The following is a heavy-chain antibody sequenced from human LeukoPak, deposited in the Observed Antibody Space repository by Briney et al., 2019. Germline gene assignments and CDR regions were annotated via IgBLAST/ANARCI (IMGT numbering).Heavy chain of an antibody. J-gene: IGHJ3*01. D-gene: IGHD1-26*01. CDR3: ASHEGIGGSYS. Sequence: SETLALTCSVSGGSMNSNVHYWDWIRQPPGKGLEWIGSIYYRGTTYYKASLKSRVTISVDTTKNQFSLTLTSVTAADTAMYFCASHEGIGGSYSWGQGTLAIVSS. CDR2: IYYRGTT. CDR1: GGSMNSNVHY. V-gene: IGHV4-39*07.